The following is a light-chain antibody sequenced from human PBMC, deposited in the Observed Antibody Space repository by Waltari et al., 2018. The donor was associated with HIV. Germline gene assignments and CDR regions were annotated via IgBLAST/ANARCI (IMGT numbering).Light chain of an antibody. V-gene: IGLV3-25*03. CDR2: RDN. CDR3: QVADSSGTYV. CDR1: ALSKRY. J-gene: IGLJ1*01. Sequence: SYDLTQPPSVSVSPGQTARITCSGDALSKRYVYWYQQKPGQAPGMVIYRDNERPSGIPERFSGSRSETTVTLSISGVQAEDEADYYCQVADSSGTYVFGTGTKVTVL.